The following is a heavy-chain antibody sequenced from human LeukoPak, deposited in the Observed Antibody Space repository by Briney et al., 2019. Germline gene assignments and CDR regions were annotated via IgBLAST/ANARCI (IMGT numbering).Heavy chain of an antibody. CDR1: GFTFSSYV. J-gene: IGHJ3*02. CDR3: ARGLAAAGTDAFDI. CDR2: ISLNGNNK. D-gene: IGHD6-13*01. Sequence: GGSLRLSCAASGFTFSSYVLHWVRQAPGKGLEWVAVISLNGNNKYYAASVTGRFTISRDNAKNTLYLQMNSLRAEDTAVHYCARGLAAAGTDAFDIWGQGTKVSVS. V-gene: IGHV3-30*04.